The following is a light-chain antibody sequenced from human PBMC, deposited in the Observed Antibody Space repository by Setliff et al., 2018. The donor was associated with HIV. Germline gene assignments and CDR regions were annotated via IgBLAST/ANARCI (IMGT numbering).Light chain of an antibody. CDR1: SSDIGTYNL. V-gene: IGLV2-14*02. J-gene: IGLJ1*01. CDR3: ASYRSPTTYV. CDR2: DVT. Sequence: QSALTQPASVSGSPGQSITISCTGTSSDIGTYNLVSWYQQRPGKAPKLIIFDVTERPSGVSPRFSGSKSGNTASLTISGLQTEDEGDYFCASYRSPTTYVFGIGTKVTVL.